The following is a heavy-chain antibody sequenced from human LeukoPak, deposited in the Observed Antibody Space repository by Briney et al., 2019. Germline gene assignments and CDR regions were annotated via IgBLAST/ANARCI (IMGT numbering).Heavy chain of an antibody. J-gene: IGHJ3*02. Sequence: PGGSLRLSCAASGFTFSSYWMHWVRHAPGKGLVWVSRINTDGSSTSYADSVKGRFTISRDNAKNTLYLQMNSLRAEDTAVYYCASSHYDFWSGIGAFDIWGQGTMVTVSS. CDR2: INTDGSST. V-gene: IGHV3-74*01. CDR3: ASSHYDFWSGIGAFDI. D-gene: IGHD3-3*01. CDR1: GFTFSSYW.